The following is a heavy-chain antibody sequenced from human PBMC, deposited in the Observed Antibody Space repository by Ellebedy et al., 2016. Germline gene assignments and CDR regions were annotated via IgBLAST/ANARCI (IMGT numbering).Heavy chain of an antibody. V-gene: IGHV3-30*18. CDR3: AKSQDTVTHYFDY. Sequence: AGSLRLSXAASGFTFSSYGMHWVRQAPGKGLEWVAVISYDGSNKYYADSVKGRFTISRDNSKNTLYLQMNSLRAEDTAVYYCAKSQDTVTHYFDYWGQGTLVTVSS. D-gene: IGHD4-17*01. J-gene: IGHJ4*02. CDR2: ISYDGSNK. CDR1: GFTFSSYG.